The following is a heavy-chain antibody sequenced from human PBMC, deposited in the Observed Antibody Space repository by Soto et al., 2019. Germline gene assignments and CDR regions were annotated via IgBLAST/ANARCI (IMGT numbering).Heavy chain of an antibody. J-gene: IGHJ4*02. D-gene: IGHD3-10*01. CDR1: GGTFSSYA. V-gene: IGHV1-69*05. CDR2: IIPIFGTA. Sequence: ASVKVSCKASGGTFSSYAISWVRQAPGQGLELMGGIIPIFGTANYAQKFQGRVTITSDESTSTAYMELSSRRSEDTAVYYCARDLVTMVRGVAYYFDYWGQGTLVTVSS. CDR3: ARDLVTMVRGVAYYFDY.